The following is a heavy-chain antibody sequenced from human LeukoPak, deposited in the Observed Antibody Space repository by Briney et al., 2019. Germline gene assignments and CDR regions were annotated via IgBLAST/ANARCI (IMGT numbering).Heavy chain of an antibody. CDR2: IYYSGST. Sequence: SETLSLTCTVSGGSLSSYYWSWIRQPPGKGLEWIGYIYYSGSTNYNPSLKSRVTISVDTSKNQFSLKLSSVTAADTAVYYCARHLRYYYDSSGFFDYWGQGTLVTVSS. D-gene: IGHD3-22*01. J-gene: IGHJ4*02. V-gene: IGHV4-59*01. CDR1: GGSLSSYY. CDR3: ARHLRYYYDSSGFFDY.